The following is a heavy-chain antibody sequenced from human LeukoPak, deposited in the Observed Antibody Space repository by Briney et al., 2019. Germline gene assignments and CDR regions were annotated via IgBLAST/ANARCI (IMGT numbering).Heavy chain of an antibody. CDR3: ARGPEGDYFYYGLDV. Sequence: GGSLRLSCAASGFTVSSNYMNWVRQAPGKGLEWVSTVTGSGGSTYYADSVKGRFTISRDNAKNSLYLQMNSLRAEDTAVYYCARGPEGDYFYYGLDVWGQGTTVTVSS. J-gene: IGHJ6*02. CDR1: GFTVSSNY. CDR2: VTGSGGST. V-gene: IGHV3-69-1*02.